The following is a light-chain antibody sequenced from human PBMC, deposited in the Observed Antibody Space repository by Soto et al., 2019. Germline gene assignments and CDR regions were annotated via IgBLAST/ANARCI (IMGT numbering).Light chain of an antibody. CDR2: GAS. Sequence: EIVLTQSPATLSVSPGERAALSCRASQSVSRNLAWYEQKPGQPPSLLIFGASTRATGIPARSSGSGSEAEFTLTIPSLQSEDFAVYSCQQYSVWTLTFGGGTKVDIK. CDR3: QQYSVWTLT. CDR1: QSVSRN. J-gene: IGKJ4*01. V-gene: IGKV3D-15*01.